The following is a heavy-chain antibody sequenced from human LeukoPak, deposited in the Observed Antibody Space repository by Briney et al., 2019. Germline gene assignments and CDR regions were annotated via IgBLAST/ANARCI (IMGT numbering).Heavy chain of an antibody. CDR2: FDPEDGET. Sequence: ASVKVSCKASGYTFTSHYMHWVRQAPGKGLEWMGGFDPEDGETIYTQEFQGRVTMTEDTSTDTAYMELSSLRSEDTAVYYCAADTERFLGFDYWGQGTLVTVSS. CDR1: GYTFTSHY. CDR3: AADTERFLGFDY. V-gene: IGHV1-24*01. D-gene: IGHD3-3*01. J-gene: IGHJ4*02.